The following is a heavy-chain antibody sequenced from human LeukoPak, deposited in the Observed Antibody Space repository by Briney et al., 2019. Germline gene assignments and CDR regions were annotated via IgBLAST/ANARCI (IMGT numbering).Heavy chain of an antibody. V-gene: IGHV3-7*01. D-gene: IGHD3-16*02. CDR1: GFTFISYW. Sequence: PGGSLRLSCAASGFTFISYWMGWVRQAPGKGLEWVANIKEDGSNLYYLDSVKGRFTISIDNAKNSLHLQMNSLRAEDTAVYFCARVICDYVWGSYRCQFDSWGQGTRVSV. CDR3: ARVICDYVWGSYRCQFDS. CDR2: IKEDGSNL. J-gene: IGHJ4*02.